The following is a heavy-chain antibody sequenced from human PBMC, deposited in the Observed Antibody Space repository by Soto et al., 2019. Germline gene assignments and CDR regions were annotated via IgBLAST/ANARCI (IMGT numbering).Heavy chain of an antibody. J-gene: IGHJ4*02. Sequence: QITLKESGPTLVKPTQTLTLTCTFSGFSLSTSGVGVGWIRQPPGKALEWLALIYWDDDKRYSPSLKSRLTIPKDTSKNQVVLTMTNMDPVDTATYYCANRLAATGLCDYWGQGTLVTVSS. CDR2: IYWDDDK. CDR3: ANRLAATGLCDY. D-gene: IGHD1-1*01. V-gene: IGHV2-5*02. CDR1: GFSLSTSGVG.